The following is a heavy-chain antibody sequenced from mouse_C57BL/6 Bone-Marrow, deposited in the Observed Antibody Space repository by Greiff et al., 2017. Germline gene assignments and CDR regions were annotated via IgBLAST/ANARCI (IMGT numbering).Heavy chain of an antibody. Sequence: QVQLQQSGAELVKPGASVKLSCKASGYIFTEYTIHWVKQRSGQGLEWIGWFYPGSGSIKYNERFKDKATLTADKSSNTVYMELSRLTSEDSAVYFCARHERYYDYEGYFDYCGQATTLTFSS. J-gene: IGHJ2*01. CDR2: FYPGSGSI. V-gene: IGHV1-62-2*01. CDR1: GYIFTEYT. D-gene: IGHD2-4*01. CDR3: ARHERYYDYEGYFDY.